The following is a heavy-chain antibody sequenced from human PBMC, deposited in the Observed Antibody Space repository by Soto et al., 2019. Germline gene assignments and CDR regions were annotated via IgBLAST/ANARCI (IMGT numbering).Heavy chain of an antibody. V-gene: IGHV4-59*08. CDR1: GGSISDYY. Sequence: SETLSLTCTVSGGSISDYYWSWIRQPPGRGLEWIGYIFYSGNTNYSPSLKSRVTISVDTSKNQISLKLSSVTAADTAVFLFSRLKGFCSGGYCYARYNWFDPWGQGTLVTVSS. D-gene: IGHD2-15*01. CDR2: IFYSGNT. CDR3: SRLKGFCSGGYCYARYNWFDP. J-gene: IGHJ5*02.